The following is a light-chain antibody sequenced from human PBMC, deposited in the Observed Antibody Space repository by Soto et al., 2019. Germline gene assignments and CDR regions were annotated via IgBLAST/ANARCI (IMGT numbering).Light chain of an antibody. V-gene: IGKV1-39*01. Sequence: DIQMTQSPSSLSSSVGYRVNITWQTGCSIDHQKPGRAPKLLIYAASSLPSGVPSRFSGSGSGTDFTLTIDSLQPEDFATYYCQQSYNSPRTFGQGTKVDIK. CDR1: CSI. CDR2: AAS. CDR3: QQSYNSPRT. J-gene: IGKJ1*01.